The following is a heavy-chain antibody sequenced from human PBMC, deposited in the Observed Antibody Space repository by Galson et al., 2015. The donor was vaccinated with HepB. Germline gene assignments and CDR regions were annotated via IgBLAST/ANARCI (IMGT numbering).Heavy chain of an antibody. V-gene: IGHV3-74*01. CDR1: GFTFSSYW. CDR3: ARAPSQPYSSGWYLTSSSHFDY. D-gene: IGHD6-19*01. J-gene: IGHJ4*02. Sequence: SLRLSCAASGFTFSSYWMHWVRQAPGKGLVWVSRINSDGSSTSYADSVKGRFTISRDNAKNTLYLQMNSLRAEDTAVYYCARAPSQPYSSGWYLTSSSHFDYWGQGTLVTVSS. CDR2: INSDGSST.